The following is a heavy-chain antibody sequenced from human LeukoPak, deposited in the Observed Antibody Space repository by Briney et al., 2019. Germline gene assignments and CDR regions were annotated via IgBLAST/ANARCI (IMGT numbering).Heavy chain of an antibody. CDR3: ARDRVSGSGSIDY. CDR1: GFTFSSYS. V-gene: IGHV3-48*04. D-gene: IGHD3-10*01. Sequence: GGSPRLSCAASGFTFSSYSMNWVRQAPGKGLEWVSYISSSSTIYYADSVKGRFTISRDNAKNSLYLQMNSLRVEDTAVYYCARDRVSGSGSIDYWGQGTLVTVSS. CDR2: ISSSSTI. J-gene: IGHJ4*02.